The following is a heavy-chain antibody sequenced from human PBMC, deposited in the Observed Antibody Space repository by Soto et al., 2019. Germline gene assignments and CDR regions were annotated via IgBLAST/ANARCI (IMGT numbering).Heavy chain of an antibody. D-gene: IGHD3-22*01. Sequence: ASVKVSCKASGGTFSSYAISWVRQAPGQRLEWMGWISAYNGNTNYAQKLQGRVTMTTDTSTSTAYMELRSLRSDDTAVYYCARRPPSYYDSSGYYKYFDYWGQGTLVTVSS. CDR3: ARRPPSYYDSSGYYKYFDY. V-gene: IGHV1-18*01. CDR1: GGTFSSYA. J-gene: IGHJ4*02. CDR2: ISAYNGNT.